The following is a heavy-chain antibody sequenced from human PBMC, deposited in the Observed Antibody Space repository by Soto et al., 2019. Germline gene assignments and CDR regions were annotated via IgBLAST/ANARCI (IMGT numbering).Heavy chain of an antibody. V-gene: IGHV4-31*03. CDR2: ISYSGST. D-gene: IGHD3-22*01. J-gene: IGHJ5*02. CDR3: ARRDRSGYSYWLDT. CDR1: GGSISDGYY. Sequence: TLSLTCTVSGGSISDGYYWSWIRQHPGKGLEWIGSISYSGSTSYNPSLKSRLTISVDRSKSQFSLNLSSVTAADTAVYYCARRDRSGYSYWLDTWGQGTLV.